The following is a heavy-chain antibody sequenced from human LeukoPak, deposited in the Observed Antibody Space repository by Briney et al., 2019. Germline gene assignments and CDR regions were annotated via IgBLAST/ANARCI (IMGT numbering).Heavy chain of an antibody. V-gene: IGHV1-2*02. J-gene: IGHJ4*02. CDR2: INPNSGGT. Sequence: ASVTVSCKASGYTFTGYYMHWVRQAPGQGLEWMGWINPNSGGTNYAQKFQGRVTMTRDTSISTAYMELSRLRSDDTAVYYCARSHDFWSGYHIDYWGQGTLVTVSS. CDR1: GYTFTGYY. CDR3: ARSHDFWSGYHIDY. D-gene: IGHD3-3*01.